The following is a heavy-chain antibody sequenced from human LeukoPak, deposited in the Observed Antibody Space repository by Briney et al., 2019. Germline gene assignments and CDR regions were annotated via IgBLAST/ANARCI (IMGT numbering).Heavy chain of an antibody. V-gene: IGHV4-39*07. CDR2: IYFSGST. Sequence: SETLSLTCTISGGSIDISDYYWGWIRQPPGKGLEWVGSIYFSGSTYYNPSLKSRVTISVDTSNNQFSLKLSSVTAADTAVYYCASILTGYYKDYWGQGTLVTVSS. CDR3: ASILTGYYKDY. J-gene: IGHJ4*02. D-gene: IGHD3-9*01. CDR1: GGSIDISDYY.